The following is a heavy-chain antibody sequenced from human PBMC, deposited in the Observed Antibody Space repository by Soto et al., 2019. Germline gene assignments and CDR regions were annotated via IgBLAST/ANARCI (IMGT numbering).Heavy chain of an antibody. CDR3: ARVDYTTVVTH. D-gene: IGHD4-17*01. J-gene: IGHJ4*02. Sequence: LSLTCTVSGGSISSYYWSWIRQPPGKGLEWIGYIYYSGSTNYNPSLKSRVTISVDTSKNQFSLKLSSVTAADTAVYYCARVDYTTVVTHWGQGTLVTVSS. CDR1: GGSISSYY. V-gene: IGHV4-59*01. CDR2: IYYSGST.